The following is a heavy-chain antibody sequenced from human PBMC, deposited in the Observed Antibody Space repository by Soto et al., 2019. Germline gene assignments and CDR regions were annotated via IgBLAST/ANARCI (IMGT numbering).Heavy chain of an antibody. CDR1: GFTVSNYA. J-gene: IGHJ4*02. D-gene: IGHD6-25*01. CDR2: ISGSGGTT. V-gene: IGHV3-23*01. Sequence: EVQLLESGGGLVQPGRSLRLSCAASGFTVSNYAMSWVRQAPGQGLDWVSAISGSGGTTYYADSVKGRFTISRDNSTNTLFLQMNSLRAEDAAVYYCARFFVETGSNSGWPWSFHYWGQGTLVTVSS. CDR3: ARFFVETGSNSGWPWSFHY.